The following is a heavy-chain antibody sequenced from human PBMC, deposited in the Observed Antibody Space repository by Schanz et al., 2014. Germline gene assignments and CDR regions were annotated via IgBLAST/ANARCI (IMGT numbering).Heavy chain of an antibody. CDR3: ARLTSSDI. CDR1: GFTFSRYW. CDR2: ISSVGISK. J-gene: IGHJ3*02. Sequence: EVQLVESGGGLVQPGGSLRLCCVASGFTFSRYWMTWVRQAPGKGLEWVSYISSVGISKYYADPVKGRFTISRDSAKNTLYLQMNSLRAEDTAVYYCARLTSSDIWGQGTMVTVSS. V-gene: IGHV3-48*04. D-gene: IGHD4-4*01.